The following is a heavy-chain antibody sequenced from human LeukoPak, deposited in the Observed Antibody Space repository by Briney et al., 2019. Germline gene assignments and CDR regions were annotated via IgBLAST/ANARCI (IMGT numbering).Heavy chain of an antibody. J-gene: IGHJ4*02. CDR2: INAGNGNT. Sequence: ASVKVSCKASGYTFTSYAMHWVRQAPGQRLEWMGWINAGNGNTKYSQKFQGRVTITRDTSASTAYMELSSLRSEDTAVYYCARDIAARLYAADYWGQGTLVTVSS. CDR1: GYTFTSYA. V-gene: IGHV1-3*01. D-gene: IGHD6-6*01. CDR3: ARDIAARLYAADY.